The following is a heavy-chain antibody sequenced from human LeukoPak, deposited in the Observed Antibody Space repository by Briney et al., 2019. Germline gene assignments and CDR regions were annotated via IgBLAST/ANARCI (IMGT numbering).Heavy chain of an antibody. CDR1: GYTFTDNH. CDR3: ARELGRNAFDV. J-gene: IGHJ3*01. Sequence: ASLKVSCKASGYTFTDNHMYWIRQAPGQGLECMRWISPKSGGTNYAQKFQGRITMTGDTSISTGYMELGSLRSDDTAVYYCARELGRNAFDVWGQGTMVTVSS. CDR2: ISPKSGGT. D-gene: IGHD7-27*01. V-gene: IGHV1-2*02.